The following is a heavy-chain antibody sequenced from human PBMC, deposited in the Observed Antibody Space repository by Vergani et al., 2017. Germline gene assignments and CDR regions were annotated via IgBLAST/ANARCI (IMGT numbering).Heavy chain of an antibody. CDR2: IRYDGSSE. Sequence: QVQILQSGGGVVQPGGSLRLSCTLSGFTLNTYGIHWVRQAPGKGLEWVSFIRYDGSSEYYGDSVKGRFTISRDNAKNMMYLQLNSLRDEDTAVYYCARDGRIDAEGTELDYWGQGTLVTVSS. CDR1: GFTLNTYG. D-gene: IGHD1-14*01. V-gene: IGHV3-30*02. J-gene: IGHJ4*02. CDR3: ARDGRIDAEGTELDY.